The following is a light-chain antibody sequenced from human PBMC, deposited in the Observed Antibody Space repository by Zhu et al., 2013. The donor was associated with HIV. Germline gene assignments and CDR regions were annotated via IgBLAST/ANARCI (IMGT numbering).Light chain of an antibody. CDR2: WAS. J-gene: IGKJ2*01. Sequence: DIVMTQSPDSLAVSLGERATINCKSSQSVLYSSNNKNYLAWYQQKPGQPPKLLIYWASTRESGVPDRFSGSGSGTDFTLTISSLQPEDFAVYYCQQAHSFPYTFGQGTKVEIK. CDR3: QQAHSFPYT. V-gene: IGKV4-1*01. CDR1: QSVLYSSNNKNY.